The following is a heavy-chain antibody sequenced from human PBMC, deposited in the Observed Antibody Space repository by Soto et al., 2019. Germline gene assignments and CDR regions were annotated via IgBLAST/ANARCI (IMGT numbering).Heavy chain of an antibody. CDR1: GGSISSSPYY. CDR2: ISFSGNT. J-gene: IGHJ4*02. Sequence: QLQVQESGPGLVKPSETLSLTCSVSGGSISSSPYYWGWIRQPPGKGLEWIARISFSGNTDYNPSLKSRVTISADTSKNQFSLTLSSVTAAHTAVYYCARLTVVGRLGDCWGQGTLVTVSS. CDR3: ARLTVVGRLGDC. D-gene: IGHD6-19*01. V-gene: IGHV4-39*01.